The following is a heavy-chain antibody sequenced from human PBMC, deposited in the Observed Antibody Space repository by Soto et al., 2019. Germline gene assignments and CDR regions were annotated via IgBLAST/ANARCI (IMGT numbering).Heavy chain of an antibody. CDR1: GFTVSSNY. CDR3: ARGFRYFDSLGWFDH. V-gene: IGHV3-53*01. CDR2: IYSGGST. Sequence: GGSLRLSCAASGFTVSSNYMSWVRQAPGKGLEWVSVIYSGGSTYYPDSVKGRFGISRDNSKNTLYLQMNSLRVEDTAVYYCARGFRYFDSLGWFDHWGQGTLVTVSS. D-gene: IGHD3-9*01. J-gene: IGHJ5*02.